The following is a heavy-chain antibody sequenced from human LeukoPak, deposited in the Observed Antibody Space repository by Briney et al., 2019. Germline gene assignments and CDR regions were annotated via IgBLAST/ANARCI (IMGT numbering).Heavy chain of an antibody. CDR1: GFSFSTHA. J-gene: IGHJ3*02. CDR3: AKGAWSGNGVYDPFDI. V-gene: IGHV3-23*01. Sequence: PGGSLRLSCVASGFSFSTHAMNWVRQAPGKGLEWVSTIGGGDTYYADSVKGRFIISRDDSKNTLHLQMSSLRADDTALYYCAKGAWSGNGVYDPFDIWGQGTMVTVS. CDR2: IGGGDT. D-gene: IGHD2-8*01.